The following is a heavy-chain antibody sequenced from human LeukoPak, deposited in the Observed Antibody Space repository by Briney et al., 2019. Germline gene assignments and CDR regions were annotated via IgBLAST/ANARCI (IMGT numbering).Heavy chain of an antibody. CDR1: GFTFSSYV. J-gene: IGHJ5*02. CDR2: ISYDGSNE. Sequence: GGSLRLSCAASGFTFSSYVMHWVRQAPGKGLEWVAIISYDGSNEYYADSVKGRSTISRDNAKNSLYLQMNSLRAEDTAVYYCARSLRFGELRGNWFDPWGQGTLVTVSS. D-gene: IGHD3-16*01. V-gene: IGHV3-30*04. CDR3: ARSLRFGELRGNWFDP.